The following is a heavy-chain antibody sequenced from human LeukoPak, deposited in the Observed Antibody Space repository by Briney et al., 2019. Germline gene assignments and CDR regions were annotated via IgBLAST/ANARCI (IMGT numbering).Heavy chain of an antibody. CDR3: ARDLYQYYDFWSGYPDAFDI. V-gene: IGHV3-48*01. CDR1: GFTFSSYS. D-gene: IGHD3-3*01. Sequence: GGSLRLSCAASGFTFSSYSMNWVRQAPGKGLEWVSYISSSSSTIYYADSVKGRFTISRDNAKNSLYLQMNGLRAEDTAVYYCARDLYQYYDFWSGYPDAFDIWGQGTMVTVSS. CDR2: ISSSSSTI. J-gene: IGHJ3*02.